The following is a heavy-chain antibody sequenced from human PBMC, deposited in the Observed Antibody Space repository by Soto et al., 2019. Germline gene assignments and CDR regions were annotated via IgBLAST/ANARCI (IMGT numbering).Heavy chain of an antibody. V-gene: IGHV3-21*01. Sequence: EVQLVESGGGLVKPGGSLRLSCAASGFTFSSYSMNWVRQAPGKGLEWVSSISSSSSYIYYADSVKGRFTISRHNSKNSLYLQMNSLRAEDTAVYYCARDPYGDLYYFDYWGQGTLVTVSS. D-gene: IGHD4-17*01. CDR2: ISSSSSYI. CDR3: ARDPYGDLYYFDY. J-gene: IGHJ4*02. CDR1: GFTFSSYS.